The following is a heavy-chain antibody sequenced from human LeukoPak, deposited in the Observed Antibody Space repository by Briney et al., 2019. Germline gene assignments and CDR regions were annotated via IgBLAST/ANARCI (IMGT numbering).Heavy chain of an antibody. CDR3: ARSGLLYYYGMDV. V-gene: IGHV3-33*01. CDR1: GFTFSSYG. D-gene: IGHD1-26*01. Sequence: QPGRSLRLSCAASGFTFSSYGMHWVRQAPGKGLEGVAVIWYDGSNKYYADSVKGRFTISRDNSKNTLYLQMNSLRAEDTAVYYCARSGLLYYYGMDVWGQGTTVTVSS. CDR2: IWYDGSNK. J-gene: IGHJ6*02.